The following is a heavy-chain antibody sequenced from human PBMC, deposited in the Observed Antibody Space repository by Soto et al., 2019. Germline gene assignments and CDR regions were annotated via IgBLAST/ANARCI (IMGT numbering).Heavy chain of an antibody. D-gene: IGHD6-6*01. CDR1: GYTFTGYY. CDR2: MNTNTNTT. CDR3: AREVVETSSLWLDP. V-gene: IGHV1-2*02. J-gene: IGHJ5*02. Sequence: AASVKVSCKASGYTFTGYYMHWVRQAPGQGLEWIGWMNTNTNTTDSAEVFEGRVSLTWDTSISTAYMQLNSLKIDDTAVYYCAREVVETSSLWLDPWGQGTLVTVSS.